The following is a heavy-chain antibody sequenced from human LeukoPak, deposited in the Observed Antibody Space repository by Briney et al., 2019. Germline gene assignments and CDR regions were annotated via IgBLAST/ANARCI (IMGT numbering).Heavy chain of an antibody. Sequence: ASVTVSCKASGYTFTGYYMHWVRQAPGQGLEWMGWVNPNGGATNYAQKFQGRVTMTRDTSISIAYMELSRLRSDDTAVYYCARAAVTTLPYFDYWGQGTLVTVSS. V-gene: IGHV1-2*02. CDR2: VNPNGGAT. D-gene: IGHD4-17*01. J-gene: IGHJ4*02. CDR3: ARAAVTTLPYFDY. CDR1: GYTFTGYY.